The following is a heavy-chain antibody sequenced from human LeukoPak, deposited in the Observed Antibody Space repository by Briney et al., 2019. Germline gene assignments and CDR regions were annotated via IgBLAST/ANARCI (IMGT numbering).Heavy chain of an antibody. CDR2: INPSGGST. CDR3: ARGLGYYYYGMDV. Sequence: GASVKVSCKASGYTFTSYYMHWVRQAPGQGLEWMGIINPSGGSTSYAQKFQGRVTISVDTSKNQFSLKLSSVTAADTAVYYCARGLGYYYYGMDVWGQGTTVTVSS. V-gene: IGHV1-46*01. CDR1: GYTFTSYY. J-gene: IGHJ6*02.